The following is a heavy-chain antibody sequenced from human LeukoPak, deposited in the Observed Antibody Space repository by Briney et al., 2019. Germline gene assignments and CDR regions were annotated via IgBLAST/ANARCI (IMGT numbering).Heavy chain of an antibody. CDR1: GFTFSSYA. CDR2: ISYDGSNK. V-gene: IGHV3-30*14. J-gene: IGHJ5*02. CDR3: ARVTTRRNYGDYLT. D-gene: IGHD4-17*01. Sequence: GGSLRLSCAASGFTFSSYAMHWVRQAPGKGLEWVAVISYDGSNKYYADSVKGRFTISRDNSKNTLYLQMNSLRAEDTAVYYCARVTTRRNYGDYLTWGQGTLVTVSS.